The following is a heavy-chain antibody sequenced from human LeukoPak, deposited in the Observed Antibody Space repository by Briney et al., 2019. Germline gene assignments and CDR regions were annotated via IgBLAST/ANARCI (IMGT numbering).Heavy chain of an antibody. Sequence: PSETLSLTCTVSGGSMTSYYWSWIRQPPGKGLEWIAYIYYSGGTNYNPSLKSRVTISVNTSKNQFSLKLSSVTAADTAVYYCARHARSTFSTSWYDSWGRGTLVTVSS. CDR2: IYYSGGT. J-gene: IGHJ5*01. D-gene: IGHD2-2*01. V-gene: IGHV4-59*08. CDR1: GGSMTSYY. CDR3: ARHARSTFSTSWYDS.